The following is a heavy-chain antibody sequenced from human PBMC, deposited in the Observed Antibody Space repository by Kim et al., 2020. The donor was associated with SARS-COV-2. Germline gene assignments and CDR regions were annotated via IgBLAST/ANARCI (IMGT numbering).Heavy chain of an antibody. CDR2: RTI. Sequence: RTIYNADSVKGRLTISRHNAKNSLYLQLNGLRDEDTAVYYCARKYYYGMDVWGQGTTVTVSS. CDR3: ARKYYYGMDV. V-gene: IGHV3-48*02. J-gene: IGHJ6*02.